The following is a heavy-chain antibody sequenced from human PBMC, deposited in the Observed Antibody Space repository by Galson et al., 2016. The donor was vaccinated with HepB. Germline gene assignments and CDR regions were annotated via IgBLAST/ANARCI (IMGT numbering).Heavy chain of an antibody. CDR3: ARGEVGITAAARAFDY. J-gene: IGHJ4*02. V-gene: IGHV1-69*13. Sequence: SVKVSCKVSGGTFSTYDISWVRQAPGQGLEWMGGIIPIFATATYTQKFQGRVTITADESTSIVYMELSSLKSEDTAIYHCARGEVGITAAARAFDYWGQGTLVTVAS. D-gene: IGHD6-13*01. CDR2: IIPIFATA. CDR1: GGTFSTYD.